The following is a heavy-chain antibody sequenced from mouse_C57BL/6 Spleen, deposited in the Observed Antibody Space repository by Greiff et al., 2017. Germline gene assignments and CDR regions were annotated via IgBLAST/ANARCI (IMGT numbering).Heavy chain of an antibody. D-gene: IGHD2-4*01. V-gene: IGHV1-78*01. CDR1: GYTFTDHT. CDR2: ISPRAGST. CDR3: ARWYDYEDYYAMDD. J-gene: IGHJ4*01. Sequence: VKLVESDAELVKPGASVKISCKVSGYTFTDHTIHWMKQRPDQGLEWIGYISPRAGSTKYNEKFKGKATLTADKSSSTAYMQLNSLTSESSAVYFCARWYDYEDYYAMDDWGQGTSVTVSS.